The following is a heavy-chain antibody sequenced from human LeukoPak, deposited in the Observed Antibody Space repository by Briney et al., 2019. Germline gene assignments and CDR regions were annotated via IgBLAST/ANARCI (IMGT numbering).Heavy chain of an antibody. Sequence: AASVKVSCKASGGTFSSYAISWVRQAPGQGLEWMGRIIPILGIANYAQKFQGRVTITADKSTSTAYMELSSLRSEDTAVYYCASGGQYSSSWYHCYYYYGMDVWGQGTTVTVSS. CDR1: GGTFSSYA. V-gene: IGHV1-69*04. D-gene: IGHD6-13*01. CDR2: IIPILGIA. J-gene: IGHJ6*02. CDR3: ASGGQYSSSWYHCYYYYGMDV.